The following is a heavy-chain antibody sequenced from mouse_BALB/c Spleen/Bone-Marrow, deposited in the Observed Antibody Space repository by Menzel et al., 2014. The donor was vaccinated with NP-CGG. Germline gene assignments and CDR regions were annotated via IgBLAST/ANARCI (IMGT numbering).Heavy chain of an antibody. CDR3: ARRAYGGSYGFAY. Sequence: QVQLKESGAELAKPGASLKMSCKASGYTFTSYWMHWVKQRPGQGLEWIGYINPSTDYTEYNQKFKDKATLTADKSSSTAFMQRSSPTSEDSAVYYCARRAYGGSYGFAYWGQGTLVTVSA. J-gene: IGHJ3*01. D-gene: IGHD1-1*01. CDR2: INPSTDYT. CDR1: GYTFTSYW. V-gene: IGHV1-7*01.